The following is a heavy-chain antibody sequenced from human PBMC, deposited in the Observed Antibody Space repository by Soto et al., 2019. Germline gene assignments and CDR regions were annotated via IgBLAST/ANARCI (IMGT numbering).Heavy chain of an antibody. CDR1: GGSFSGYY. D-gene: IGHD2-15*01. CDR3: ARGLIVVVVAATAPLRAHYGMDV. J-gene: IGHJ6*02. V-gene: IGHV4-34*01. Sequence: SETLSLTCAVYGGSFSGYYWSWIRQPPGKGLEWIGEINHSGSTNYNPSLKSRVTISVDTSKNQFSLKLSSVTAADTAVYYCARGLIVVVVAATAPLRAHYGMDVWGQGTTVTVSS. CDR2: INHSGST.